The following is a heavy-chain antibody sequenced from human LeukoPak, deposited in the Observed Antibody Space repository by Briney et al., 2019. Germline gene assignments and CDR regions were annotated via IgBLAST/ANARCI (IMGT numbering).Heavy chain of an antibody. CDR2: IHTDGDRA. V-gene: IGHV3-74*01. Sequence: HGGSLRLSCVASGFTFTGSWMHWVRQAPGKGLVWVSHIHTDGDRANYADSVRGRFTISIDSANNTLYLQMSSLRAEDTAVYYCAREVDAFDIWGQGTMVTVSS. J-gene: IGHJ3*02. CDR1: GFTFTGSW. CDR3: AREVDAFDI.